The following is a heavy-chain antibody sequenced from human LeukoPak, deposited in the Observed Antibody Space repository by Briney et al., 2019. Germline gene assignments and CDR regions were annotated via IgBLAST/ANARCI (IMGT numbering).Heavy chain of an antibody. CDR3: AREVHRSGTLYPDF. V-gene: IGHV3-43*02. CDR1: GYTFDDYA. CDR2: ISGDGGST. J-gene: IGHJ4*02. Sequence: QTGGSLRLSCAASGYTFDDYAMHWVRQAPGKGLEWVSLISGDGGSTYYADSVKGRFSISRDNGKNTLYLQMNSLRVEDTAVYYCAREVHRSGTLYPDFWGQGTLVTVSS. D-gene: IGHD3-10*01.